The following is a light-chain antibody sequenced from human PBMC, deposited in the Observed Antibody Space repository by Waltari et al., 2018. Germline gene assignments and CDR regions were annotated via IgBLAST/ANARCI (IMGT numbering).Light chain of an antibody. CDR2: DGY. Sequence: DIQMTQSPSSVSASVGDGVTITCPASRESRTWLAWEQQKPGKTPKLLIYDGYTLKSGVPSRFSGSGSGTVFTLTISSLQPEDFATYYCQQAHSFPITFGQGTRLEIK. CDR1: RESRTW. J-gene: IGKJ5*01. CDR3: QQAHSFPIT. V-gene: IGKV1-12*01.